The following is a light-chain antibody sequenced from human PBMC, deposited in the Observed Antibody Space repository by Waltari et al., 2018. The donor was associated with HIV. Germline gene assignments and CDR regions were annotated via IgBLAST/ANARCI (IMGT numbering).Light chain of an antibody. J-gene: IGLJ1*01. V-gene: IGLV2-23*02. CDR3: CSFAINKVI. Sequence: QSALTQPASVPGSPGQSLTLPCPGCRSAVGYFNFIPWSQQRPGQPPIFLIHDVDQRSSGISKLFAASTSSNAASLIISGLQAEEDADYYCCSFAINKVIFGSGTKVVVL. CDR2: DVD. CDR1: RSAVGYFNF.